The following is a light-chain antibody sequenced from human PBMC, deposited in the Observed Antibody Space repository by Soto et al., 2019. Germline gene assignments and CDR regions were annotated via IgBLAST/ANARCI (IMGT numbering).Light chain of an antibody. CDR1: SGSIASNF. J-gene: IGLJ1*01. Sequence: NFMLTQPHSVSESPGKTVTISCTRSSGSIASNFVQWSQQRPGSSPATVIYQDNQRPSGVPHRFSGSIDRSSNSASLTISGLRTEDEADYYCQSYDESSHAFGSGTKLTVL. CDR3: QSYDESSHA. V-gene: IGLV6-57*01. CDR2: QDN.